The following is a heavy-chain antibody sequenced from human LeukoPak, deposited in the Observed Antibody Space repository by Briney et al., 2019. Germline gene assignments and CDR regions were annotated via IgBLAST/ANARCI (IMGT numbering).Heavy chain of an antibody. V-gene: IGHV3-64*01. CDR3: ARNVGGATGWGDFDY. D-gene: IGHD1-26*01. CDR2: NSNNGGST. Sequence: GECLRLSCAASGFTFSSYAMHWVRQPPGRVLEYVSANSNNGGSTYYANSVNGRFTIARHNSKHTLYLQTGSLRAEHMAVYEWARNVGGATGWGDFDYWGQGTLVTVSS. CDR1: GFTFSSYA. J-gene: IGHJ4*02.